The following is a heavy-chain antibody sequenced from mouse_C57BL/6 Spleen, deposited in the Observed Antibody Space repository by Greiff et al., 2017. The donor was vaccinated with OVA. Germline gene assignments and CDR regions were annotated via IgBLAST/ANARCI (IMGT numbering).Heavy chain of an antibody. V-gene: IGHV1-80*01. Sequence: QVQLQQSGAELVKPGASVKISCKASGYAFSSYWMNWVKQRPGKGLEWIGQIYPGDGDTNYNGKFKGKATLTADKSSSTAYMQLSSLTSEDSAVYFCARGGIYYGNYVWYFDVWGTGTTVTVSS. D-gene: IGHD2-1*01. CDR2: IYPGDGDT. CDR1: GYAFSSYW. CDR3: ARGGIYYGNYVWYFDV. J-gene: IGHJ1*03.